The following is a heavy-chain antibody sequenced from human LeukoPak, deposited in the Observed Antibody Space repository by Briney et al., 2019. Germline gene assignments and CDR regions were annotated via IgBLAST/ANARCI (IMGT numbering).Heavy chain of an antibody. Sequence: ASVKVSCKASGYTFISYNINWVRQATGQGLEWMGWVNPRGGNAGYLQKFQGRLTITRDTSIDTAYMDLSSLSSEDTAVYYCARGVPLGYCTYGVCYPPYYFDYWGQGTLVTASS. CDR2: VNPRGGNA. CDR1: GYTFISYN. CDR3: ARGVPLGYCTYGVCYPPYYFDY. V-gene: IGHV1-8*03. J-gene: IGHJ4*02. D-gene: IGHD2-8*01.